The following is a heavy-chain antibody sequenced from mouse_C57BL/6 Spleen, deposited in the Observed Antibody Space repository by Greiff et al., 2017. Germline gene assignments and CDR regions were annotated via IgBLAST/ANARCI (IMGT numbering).Heavy chain of an antibody. D-gene: IGHD1-1*01. CDR2: ISSGSSTI. Sequence: EVQVVESGGGLVKPGGSLKLSCAASGFTFSDYGMHWVRQAPEKGLEWVAYISSGSSTIYYADTVEGRFTISRDNAKNTLFLQMTSLRSEDTAMYYCARILLRFAYWGQGTLVTVSA. J-gene: IGHJ3*01. CDR1: GFTFSDYG. V-gene: IGHV5-17*01. CDR3: ARILLRFAY.